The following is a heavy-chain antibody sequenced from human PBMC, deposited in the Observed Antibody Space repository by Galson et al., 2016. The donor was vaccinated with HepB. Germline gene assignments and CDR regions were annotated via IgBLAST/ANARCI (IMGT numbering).Heavy chain of an antibody. CDR3: AKDGGTGGYYYGDWNLDL. CDR2: ITGSGVSS. V-gene: IGHV3-23*01. D-gene: IGHD3-16*01. Sequence: SLRLSCAASGFTFRDSTMTWVRQAPGKGLHWVSIITGSGVSSYYADSVKGRFTTSRDNSKNILYLQMNSLRADDTAVYYCAKDGGTGGYYYGDWNLDLWGRGTLVTVSS. CDR1: GFTFRDST. J-gene: IGHJ2*01.